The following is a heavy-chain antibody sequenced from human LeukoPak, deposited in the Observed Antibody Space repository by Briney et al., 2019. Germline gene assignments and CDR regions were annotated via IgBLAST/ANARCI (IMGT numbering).Heavy chain of an antibody. CDR3: ARIPRRFGELSPTFDY. J-gene: IGHJ4*02. CDR2: INPNSGGT. D-gene: IGHD3-10*01. V-gene: IGHV1-2*02. CDR1: GYTFTGYY. Sequence: GASVKVSCKASGYTFTGYYMHWVRQAPGQGLEWMGWINPNSGGTNYAQKFQGRVTMTRDTSISTAYMELSRLRSDDTAVYYCARIPRRFGELSPTFDYWGQGTLVTVSS.